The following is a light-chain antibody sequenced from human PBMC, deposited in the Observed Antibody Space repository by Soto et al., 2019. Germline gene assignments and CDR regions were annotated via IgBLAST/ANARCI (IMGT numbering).Light chain of an antibody. CDR2: DVT. CDR3: SSHASNRDVL. CDR1: SSDVGGYNY. V-gene: IGLV2-14*03. Sequence: QSVLTQPASVSGSPGQSITISCTGTSSDVGGYNYVSWYQQYPGKAPKLMIYDVTSRPSGVSNRFSGSKSGNTASLTISWFQAEDEADYYCSSHASNRDVLFGGGTKVTVL. J-gene: IGLJ3*02.